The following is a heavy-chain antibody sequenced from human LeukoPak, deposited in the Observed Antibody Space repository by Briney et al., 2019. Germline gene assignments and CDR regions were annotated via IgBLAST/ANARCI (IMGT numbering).Heavy chain of an antibody. D-gene: IGHD5-18*01. V-gene: IGHV3-13*01. Sequence: GGSLRRSCAASGLTFSSYDTHWVRQATGKGLEWVSAIGTAGDTYYPGSVKGRFTISRENAKNSLYLQMNSLRAGDTAVYYCARSLGSYGFYYMDVWGKGTTVTISS. J-gene: IGHJ6*03. CDR2: IGTAGDT. CDR3: ARSLGSYGFYYMDV. CDR1: GLTFSSYD.